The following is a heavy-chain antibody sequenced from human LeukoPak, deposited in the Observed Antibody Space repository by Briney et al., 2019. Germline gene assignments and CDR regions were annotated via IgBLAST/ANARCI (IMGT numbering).Heavy chain of an antibody. CDR2: IKQDGSEK. Sequence: GGSLRLSCAASTFTFSSYWMSWVRQAPGKGLEWVANIKQDGSEKYYVDSVKGRFTISRDNTKNSVYLQMNSLRAEDTAVYYCARGYCSSTSCSAEYFQHWGQGTLVTVSS. J-gene: IGHJ1*01. CDR1: TFTFSSYW. CDR3: ARGYCSSTSCSAEYFQH. D-gene: IGHD2-2*01. V-gene: IGHV3-7*01.